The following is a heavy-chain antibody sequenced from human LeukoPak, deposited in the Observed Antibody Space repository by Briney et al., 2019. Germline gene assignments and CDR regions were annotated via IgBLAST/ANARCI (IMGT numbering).Heavy chain of an antibody. CDR2: IIPILGIA. D-gene: IGHD3-3*01. Sequence: SVKVSCKASGGTFSSYTISWVRQAPGQGLEWMGRIIPILGIANYAQKFQGRVTITADKSTSTAYMELSSLRSEDTAVYYCARDLNDFWSGNNWFDPWGQGTLVTVPS. CDR1: GGTFSSYT. V-gene: IGHV1-69*04. J-gene: IGHJ5*02. CDR3: ARDLNDFWSGNNWFDP.